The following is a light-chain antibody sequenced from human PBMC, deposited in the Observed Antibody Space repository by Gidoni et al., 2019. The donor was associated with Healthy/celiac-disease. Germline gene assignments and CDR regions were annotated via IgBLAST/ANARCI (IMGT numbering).Light chain of an antibody. V-gene: IGKV3-20*01. J-gene: IGKJ4*01. CDR2: GAS. Sequence: EIVLTQSPGTLSLSPGERATLSGRASQSVSSSYLAWYQQKPGQAPRLLIYGASSSGSGTDFTLTISRLEPEDFAVYYCQQYGSSPPELTFGGGTKVEIK. CDR1: QSVSSSY. CDR3: QQYGSSPPELT.